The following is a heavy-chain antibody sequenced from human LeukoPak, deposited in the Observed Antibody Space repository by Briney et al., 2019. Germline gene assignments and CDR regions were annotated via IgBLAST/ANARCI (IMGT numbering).Heavy chain of an antibody. J-gene: IGHJ3*02. CDR2: ISGSGGST. CDR3: ARVVGDYVPFDAFDI. V-gene: IGHV3-23*01. Sequence: PGGSLRLSCAASGFTFSSYSMNWVRQAPGKGLEWVSAISGSGGSTYYADSVKGRFTISRDNSKNTLYLQMNSLRAEDTAVYYCARVVGDYVPFDAFDIWGQGTMVTVSS. CDR1: GFTFSSYS. D-gene: IGHD4-17*01.